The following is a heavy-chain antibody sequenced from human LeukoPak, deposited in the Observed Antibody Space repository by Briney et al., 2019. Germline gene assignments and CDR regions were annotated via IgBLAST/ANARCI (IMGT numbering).Heavy chain of an antibody. D-gene: IGHD1-26*01. CDR3: AKARPSISVGASDY. V-gene: IGHV3-23*01. CDR1: GFTFSSYA. CDR2: ISGSGGST. J-gene: IGHJ4*02. Sequence: GGSLRLSCAASGFTFSSYAMSWVRQAPGKGLEWVSAISGSGGSTYYAGSVKGRFTISRDNSKNTLYLQMNSLRAEDTAVYYCAKARPSISVGASDYWGQGTLVTVSS.